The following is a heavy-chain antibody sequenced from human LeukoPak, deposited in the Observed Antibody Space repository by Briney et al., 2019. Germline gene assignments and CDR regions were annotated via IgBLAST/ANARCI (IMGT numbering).Heavy chain of an antibody. CDR2: ISSSSSTI. J-gene: IGHJ3*02. D-gene: IGHD2-21*02. CDR3: ASSFTYCGGDCYSGLDAFDI. Sequence: GGSLRLSCAASGFTFSSYSMNWVRQAPGEGLEWVSYISSSSSTIYYADSVKGRFTISRDNAKNSLYLQMNSLRAEDTAVYYCASSFTYCGGDCYSGLDAFDIWGQGTMVTVSS. V-gene: IGHV3-48*01. CDR1: GFTFSSYS.